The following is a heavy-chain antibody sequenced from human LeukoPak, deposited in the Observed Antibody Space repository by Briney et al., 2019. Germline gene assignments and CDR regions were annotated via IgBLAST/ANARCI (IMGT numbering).Heavy chain of an antibody. D-gene: IGHD1-1*01. CDR1: GFTVSSNY. CDR3: AKKGQADDNGKPD. J-gene: IGHJ4*02. CDR2: IYSGGST. V-gene: IGHV3-53*01. Sequence: GGSLRPPCAASGFTVSSNYMSWVRQAPGKGLEWVSVIYSGGSTYYADSVKGRFTISRDNSKNTLYLQMNSLRAEDTAVYYCAKKGQADDNGKPDWGQGTLVTVSS.